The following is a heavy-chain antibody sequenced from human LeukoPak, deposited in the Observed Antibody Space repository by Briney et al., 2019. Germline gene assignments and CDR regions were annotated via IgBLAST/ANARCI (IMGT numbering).Heavy chain of an antibody. V-gene: IGHV4-59*08. J-gene: IGHJ3*02. D-gene: IGHD5-12*01. CDR3: ARHSRSAYTGYENAFDI. CDR2: IYYSGST. CDR1: GGSISSYY. Sequence: TPSETLSLTCTVSGGSISSYYWSWIRQPPGKGLEWIGYIYYSGSTNYNPSLKSRVTISVDTSKNQFSLKLNSVTAADTGIYYCARHSRSAYTGYENAFDIWGQGTMVTVSS.